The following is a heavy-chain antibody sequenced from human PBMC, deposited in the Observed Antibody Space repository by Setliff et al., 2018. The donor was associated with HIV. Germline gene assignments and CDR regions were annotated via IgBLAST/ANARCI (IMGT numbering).Heavy chain of an antibody. J-gene: IGHJ3*02. V-gene: IGHV4-59*01. D-gene: IGHD3-16*02. Sequence: SETLSLTCTVSGGSINSDYWTWVRQPPGKGLEWIGSIYYSGSTNYNPSLKSRVTISVDTSKNQFSLKLSSVTAADTAVYYCAREGRDDYVWGSYRGAFDIWGQGTMVTVSS. CDR1: GGSINSDY. CDR2: IYYSGST. CDR3: AREGRDDYVWGSYRGAFDI.